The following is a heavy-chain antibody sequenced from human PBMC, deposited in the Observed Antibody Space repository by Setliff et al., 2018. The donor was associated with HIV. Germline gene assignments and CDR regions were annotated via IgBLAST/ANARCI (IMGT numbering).Heavy chain of an antibody. CDR1: GYSISSGYF. Sequence: ASETLSLTCAVSGYSISSGYFWGWIRQPPGKGLEWIGSIHHSGTTYYNPSLKSRVTISVDTSKNQFSLKLSSVTAADTAVYYCARHGAYEAYYDYMDVWGKGTTVTVSS. CDR3: ARHGAYEAYYDYMDV. CDR2: IHHSGTT. D-gene: IGHD5-12*01. J-gene: IGHJ6*03. V-gene: IGHV4-38-2*01.